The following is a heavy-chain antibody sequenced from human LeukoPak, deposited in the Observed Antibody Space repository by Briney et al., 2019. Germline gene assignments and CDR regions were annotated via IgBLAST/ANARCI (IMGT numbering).Heavy chain of an antibody. Sequence: GGSLRLSCAASGFTFSSYWMSWVRQAPGKGLEWVANIKQDGSEKYYVDSVKGRFTISRDNAKNSLYLQMNSLRAEDTAVYYCARERTGGYDAFDIWGQGTMVTVSS. CDR2: IKQDGSEK. CDR1: GFTFSSYW. J-gene: IGHJ3*02. CDR3: ARERTGGYDAFDI. D-gene: IGHD3-16*01. V-gene: IGHV3-7*01.